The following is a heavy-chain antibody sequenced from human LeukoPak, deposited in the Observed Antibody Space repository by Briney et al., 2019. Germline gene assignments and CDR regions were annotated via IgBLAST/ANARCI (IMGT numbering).Heavy chain of an antibody. V-gene: IGHV1-69*13. J-gene: IGHJ4*02. CDR1: GGTFSSYA. CDR2: IIPIFGTA. Sequence: SVKVSCKASGGTFSSYAISWVRQAPGQGFEWMGGIIPIFGTANYAQKFQGRVTITADESTSTAYMELSSLRSEDTAVYYCAREGSITIFGVVMYYFDYWGQGTLVTVSS. CDR3: AREGSITIFGVVMYYFDY. D-gene: IGHD3-3*01.